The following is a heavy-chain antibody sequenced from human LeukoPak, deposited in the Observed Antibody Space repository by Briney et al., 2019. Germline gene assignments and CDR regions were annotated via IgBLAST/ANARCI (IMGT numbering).Heavy chain of an antibody. D-gene: IGHD5-18*01. Sequence: SETLSLTCAVSGYSISSGYYWGWIRQPPGKGLEWIGSIYHSGSTYYNPSLKSRVTISVDTSKDQFSLKLSSVTAADTAVYYCARLYREGYSYGFPHYFDYWGHGTLVTVSS. CDR3: ARLYREGYSYGFPHYFDY. CDR1: GYSISSGYY. CDR2: IYHSGST. J-gene: IGHJ4*01. V-gene: IGHV4-38-2*01.